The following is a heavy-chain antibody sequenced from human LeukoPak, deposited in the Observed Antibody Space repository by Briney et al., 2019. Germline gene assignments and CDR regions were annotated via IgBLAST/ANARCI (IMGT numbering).Heavy chain of an antibody. Sequence: GGSLRLSCAASGFTFSSYVMKWVRQAPGKGLEWVSGISGSGASTYYADSAKGRFTISRDNSKNTLYLQMNSLRAEDTAVYYCAKVGLGATTIDYWGQGTLVTVSS. V-gene: IGHV3-23*01. CDR2: ISGSGAST. J-gene: IGHJ4*02. D-gene: IGHD1-26*01. CDR3: AKVGLGATTIDY. CDR1: GFTFSSYV.